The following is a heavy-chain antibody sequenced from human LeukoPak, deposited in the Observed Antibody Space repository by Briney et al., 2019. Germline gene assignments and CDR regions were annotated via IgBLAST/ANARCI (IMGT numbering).Heavy chain of an antibody. V-gene: IGHV1-69*06. CDR3: ARDFYYDSSGYYYFDY. J-gene: IGHJ4*02. D-gene: IGHD3-22*01. CDR1: GGTFSSYA. Sequence: SVKVSCKASGGTFSSYAISWVRQAPGQGLEWMGGIIPIFGTANYAQKFQGRVTITADKSTSTAYMELSSLRSEDTAVYYCARDFYYDSSGYYYFDYWGQGTLVTVSS. CDR2: IIPIFGTA.